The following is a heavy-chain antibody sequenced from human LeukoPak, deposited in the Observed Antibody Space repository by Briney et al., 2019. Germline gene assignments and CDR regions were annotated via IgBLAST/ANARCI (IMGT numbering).Heavy chain of an antibody. D-gene: IGHD6-13*01. J-gene: IGHJ6*03. CDR3: ASRYSSSWYYYYYYMDV. CDR1: GFTFSSYW. CDR2: IKQDGSKK. Sequence: GGSLRLSCAASGFTFSSYWMSWVRQAPGKGLEWVANIKQDGSKKYYVDSVKGRFTISRDNAKNSLYLQMNSLRAEDTAVYYCASRYSSSWYYYYYYMDVWGKGTTVTVSS. V-gene: IGHV3-7*01.